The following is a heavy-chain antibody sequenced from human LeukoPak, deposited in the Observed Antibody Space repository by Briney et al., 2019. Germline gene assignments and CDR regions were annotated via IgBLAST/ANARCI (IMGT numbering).Heavy chain of an antibody. D-gene: IGHD3-10*01. J-gene: IGHJ6*02. CDR2: IKQDGSEK. CDR3: ARPGDYYGSGSYYRPKYYYYGMDV. CDR1: GFTFSSYW. V-gene: IGHV3-7*03. Sequence: PGGSLRLSCAASGFTFSSYWMSWVRQAPGKGLEWVANIKQDGSEKYYVDSVKGRFTISRDNAKNSLYLQMDSLRAEDTAVYYCARPGDYYGSGSYYRPKYYYYGMDVWGQGTTVTVSS.